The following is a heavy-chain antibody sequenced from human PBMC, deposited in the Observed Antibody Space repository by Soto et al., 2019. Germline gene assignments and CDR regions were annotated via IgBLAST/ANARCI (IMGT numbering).Heavy chain of an antibody. CDR2: IYPGDSDT. CDR3: ARHDSSDYYGSGSYFDY. Sequence: XESLTISCKGSGYSFTSYWIGLVRQMPGKGLEWMGIIYPGDSDTRYSPPFQGQVTISADKSISTAYLQWSSLKASDTAMYYCARHDSSDYYGSGSYFDYWGQGTLVTVSS. D-gene: IGHD3-10*01. J-gene: IGHJ4*02. V-gene: IGHV5-51*01. CDR1: GYSFTSYW.